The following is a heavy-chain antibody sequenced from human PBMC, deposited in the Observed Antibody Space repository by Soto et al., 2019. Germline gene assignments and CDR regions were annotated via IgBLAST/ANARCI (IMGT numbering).Heavy chain of an antibody. CDR1: GGSISSYY. CDR3: ARRRSSGWYYFDY. V-gene: IGHV4-59*01. CDR2: IYYSGST. Sequence: SETLSLTCTVSGGSISSYYWSWIRQPPGKGLEWIGYIYYSGSTNYNPSLKSRATISVDTSKNQFSLKLSSVTAADTAVYYCARRRSSGWYYFDYWGQGALVTVSS. J-gene: IGHJ4*02. D-gene: IGHD6-19*01.